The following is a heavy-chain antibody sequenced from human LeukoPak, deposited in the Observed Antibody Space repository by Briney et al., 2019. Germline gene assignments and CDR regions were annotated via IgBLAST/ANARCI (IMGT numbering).Heavy chain of an antibody. Sequence: SETLSLTCTVSGGSISSYYWSWIRQPPGKGLEWIGYIYYSGSTNYNPSLKSRVTISVDTSKNQFSLKLSSVTAADTAVYYCARGYSGLLHYWGQGTLVTVSS. CDR3: ARGYSGLLHY. CDR1: GGSISSYY. J-gene: IGHJ4*02. D-gene: IGHD2-15*01. CDR2: IYYSGST. V-gene: IGHV4-59*01.